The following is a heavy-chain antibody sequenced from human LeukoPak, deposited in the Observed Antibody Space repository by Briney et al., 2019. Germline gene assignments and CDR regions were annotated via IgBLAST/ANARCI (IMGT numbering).Heavy chain of an antibody. CDR2: IIPIFGTA. CDR1: GYTFTGYH. V-gene: IGHV1-69*13. J-gene: IGHJ4*02. CDR3: ATTPGYSSGWYYDY. D-gene: IGHD6-19*01. Sequence: ASVKVSCKASGYTFTGYHMHWVRQAPGQGLEWMGGIIPIFGTANYAQKFQGRVTITADESTSTAYMELSSLRSEDTAVYYCATTPGYSSGWYYDYWGQGTLVTVSS.